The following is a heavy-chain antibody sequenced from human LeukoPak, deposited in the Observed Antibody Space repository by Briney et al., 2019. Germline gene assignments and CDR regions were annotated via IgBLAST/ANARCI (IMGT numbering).Heavy chain of an antibody. V-gene: IGHV3-30*02. CDR3: AKDQGNVVVPAALTFDY. Sequence: PGGSLRLSCAASGFTFSSYGMHWVRQAPGKGLEWVAFIRYDGSNKYYADSVKGRFTISRDNSKNTLYLQMNSLRAEDTAVYYCAKDQGNVVVPAALTFDYWGQGTLVTVSS. CDR2: IRYDGSNK. D-gene: IGHD2-2*01. CDR1: GFTFSSYG. J-gene: IGHJ4*02.